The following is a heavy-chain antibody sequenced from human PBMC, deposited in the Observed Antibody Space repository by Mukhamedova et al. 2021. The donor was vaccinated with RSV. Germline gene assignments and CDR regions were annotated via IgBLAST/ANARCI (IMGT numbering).Heavy chain of an antibody. V-gene: IGHV3-30*04. D-gene: IGHD1-14*01. J-gene: IGHJ3*02. CDR3: ARELKVPGIIDTAFD. CDR1: FTSYA. Sequence: FTSYALHWVRQAPGKGLEWVAVISHDGTNKYYAESVKGRFTISRDNSKRMLYLQMSGLRAGDTAVYHCARELKVPGIIDTAFD. CDR2: ISHDGTNK.